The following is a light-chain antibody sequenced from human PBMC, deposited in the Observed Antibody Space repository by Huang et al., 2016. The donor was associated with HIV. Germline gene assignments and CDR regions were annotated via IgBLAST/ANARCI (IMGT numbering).Light chain of an antibody. CDR2: WAS. CDR1: QSVYSSSTSKDY. Sequence: DIIMTQSPDSLAVSLGERATLNSRSSQSVYSSSTSKDYMAWFQQKPGQPPRLLLFWASTREAGVPDRFSGSGSGTHFTLTIANLEAEDAAIYYCQQYYSSPQTFGQGTRVEVK. CDR3: QQYYSSPQT. J-gene: IGKJ1*01. V-gene: IGKV4-1*01.